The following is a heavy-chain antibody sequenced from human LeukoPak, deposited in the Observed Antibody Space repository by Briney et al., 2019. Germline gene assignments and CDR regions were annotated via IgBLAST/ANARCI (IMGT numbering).Heavy chain of an antibody. CDR1: GFTFGAYA. V-gene: IGHV3-23*01. CDR3: AKAYCSSTSCYHP. D-gene: IGHD2-2*01. Sequence: PGGSLRLSCAASGFTFGAYAMSWVRQAPGKGLEWVSAISGRSDSTYYADSVRGRFTISRDISESTLYLQMNGLRAEDTAVYYCAKAYCSSTSCYHPWGQGTLVTVSS. CDR2: ISGRSDST. J-gene: IGHJ5*02.